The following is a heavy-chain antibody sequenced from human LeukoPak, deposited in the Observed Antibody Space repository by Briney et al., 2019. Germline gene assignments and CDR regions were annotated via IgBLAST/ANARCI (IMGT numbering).Heavy chain of an antibody. CDR3: ARGLGYCSSTSCSRGAFDI. CDR1: GGSISSGGYY. CDR2: IYYSGST. V-gene: IGHV4-31*03. Sequence: SQTLSLTCTVSGGSISSGGYYWSWIRQHPGKGLEWIGYIYYSGSTYYNPSLKSRVTISVDTSKNQFSLKLSSVTAADTAVYYCARGLGYCSSTSCSRGAFDIWGQGTMVTVSS. D-gene: IGHD2-2*01. J-gene: IGHJ3*02.